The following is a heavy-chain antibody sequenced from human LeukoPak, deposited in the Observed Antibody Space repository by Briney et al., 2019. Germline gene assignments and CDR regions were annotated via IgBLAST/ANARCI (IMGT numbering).Heavy chain of an antibody. Sequence: GGSLRLSCAASGFIFTNYFMNWVRQAPGKGLEWVGRIKSKIDGGTTDYAAPVKGRFTISRDDSKNTLYLQMNSLKTEDTAMYFCTTDPLYGGSFNYYFDYWGQGALVAVSS. CDR1: GFIFTNYF. D-gene: IGHD1-26*01. CDR3: TTDPLYGGSFNYYFDY. V-gene: IGHV3-15*07. J-gene: IGHJ4*02. CDR2: IKSKIDGGTT.